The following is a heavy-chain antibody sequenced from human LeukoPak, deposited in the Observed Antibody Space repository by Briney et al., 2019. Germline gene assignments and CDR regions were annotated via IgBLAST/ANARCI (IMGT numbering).Heavy chain of an antibody. V-gene: IGHV3-23*01. Sequence: PGGSLRLSCAVSGITLSNYAMSWVRQAPGKGLEWVAGNSGSGGGTHYADSVKGRFTISRDNPKNTLYLQMNNLRAGDTAVYFCAKRGVVIRVILVGFHKEAYYFDSWGQGALVTVSS. J-gene: IGHJ4*02. CDR3: AKRGVVIRVILVGFHKEAYYFDS. CDR2: NSGSGGGT. D-gene: IGHD3-22*01. CDR1: GITLSNYA.